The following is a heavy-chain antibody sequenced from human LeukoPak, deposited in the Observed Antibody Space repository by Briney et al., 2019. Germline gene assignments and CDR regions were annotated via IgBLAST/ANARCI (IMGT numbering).Heavy chain of an antibody. CDR2: IRYDGSNK. CDR3: ARVPFNYYDSQRPSDY. Sequence: GGSPRLSCAASGFTFSSYGMHWVRQAPGKGLEWVAFIRYDGSNKYYADSVKGRFTISRDNSKNTLYLQMNSLRAEDTAVYYCARVPFNYYDSQRPSDYWGQGTLVTVSS. J-gene: IGHJ4*02. D-gene: IGHD3-22*01. V-gene: IGHV3-30*02. CDR1: GFTFSSYG.